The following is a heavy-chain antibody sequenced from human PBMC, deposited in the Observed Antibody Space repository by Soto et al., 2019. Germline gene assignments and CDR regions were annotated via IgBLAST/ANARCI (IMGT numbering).Heavy chain of an antibody. CDR3: ARWRNDCSTTSCYHFDY. V-gene: IGHV4-38-2*01. CDR2: IYHSGTT. CDR1: DFSISSGHY. D-gene: IGHD2-2*01. Sequence: SETLSLTCAVSDFSISSGHYWGWIRQPPGKGLEWIGSIYHSGTTYNNPSLKSRVTMSVDKSKNQFSLKLSSVTAADTAVYYCARWRNDCSTTSCYHFDYWGQGTLVTVSS. J-gene: IGHJ4*02.